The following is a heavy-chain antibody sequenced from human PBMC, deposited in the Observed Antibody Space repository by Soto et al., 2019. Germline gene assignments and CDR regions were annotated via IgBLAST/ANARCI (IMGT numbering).Heavy chain of an antibody. CDR1: GFTFSNYS. V-gene: IGHV3-21*01. Sequence: EVQLVESGGGLVKPGWSLRLSCAASGFTFSNYSMNWVRQAPGKGLEWVSSISTSSGYRYYADSVKGRFTISRDNAKKSLYLQMNSLRAEDTAVYYCARDLHDYVSFRFDPWGQGTLVTVSS. CDR2: ISTSSGYR. J-gene: IGHJ5*02. CDR3: ARDLHDYVSFRFDP. D-gene: IGHD3-16*01.